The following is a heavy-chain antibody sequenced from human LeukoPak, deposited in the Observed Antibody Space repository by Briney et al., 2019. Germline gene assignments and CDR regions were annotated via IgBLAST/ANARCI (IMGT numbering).Heavy chain of an antibody. J-gene: IGHJ5*02. Sequence: PSETLSLTCAVYGGSFSGYYWSWIRQPPGKGLEWIGEINHSGSTNYNPSLKSRVTISVDTSKNQFSLKLSSVTAADTAVYYCARVGGDDFWSGYSNWFDPWGQGTLVTVSS. V-gene: IGHV4-34*01. CDR2: INHSGST. D-gene: IGHD3-3*01. CDR3: ARVGGDDFWSGYSNWFDP. CDR1: GGSFSGYY.